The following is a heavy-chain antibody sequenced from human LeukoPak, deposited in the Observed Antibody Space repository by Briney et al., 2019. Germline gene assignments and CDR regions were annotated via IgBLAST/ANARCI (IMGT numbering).Heavy chain of an antibody. CDR2: ISSSSSYI. CDR1: GFTLSSYS. J-gene: IGHJ4*02. D-gene: IGHD3-10*01. Sequence: GGSLRLSCAASGFTLSSYSMNWVRQAPGKGLEWVSSISSSSSYIYYADSVNGRFTISRDNAKNSLYLQMNSLRAEDTAVYYCARGLGFLIDYWGQGTLVTVSS. CDR3: ARGLGFLIDY. V-gene: IGHV3-21*01.